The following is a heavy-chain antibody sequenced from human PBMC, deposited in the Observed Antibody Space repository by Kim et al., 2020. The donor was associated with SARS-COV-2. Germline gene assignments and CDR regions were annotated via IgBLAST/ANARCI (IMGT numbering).Heavy chain of an antibody. CDR2: INHSGST. CDR3: ARGELAPPGKFDY. D-gene: IGHD2-2*01. Sequence: SETLSLTCAVYGGSFSGYYWSWIRQPPGKGLEWIGEINHSGSTNYNPSLKSRVNISVDTSKNQFSLKLSSVTAADTAVYYCARGELAPPGKFDYWGQGTLVTVSS. V-gene: IGHV4-34*01. J-gene: IGHJ4*02. CDR1: GGSFSGYY.